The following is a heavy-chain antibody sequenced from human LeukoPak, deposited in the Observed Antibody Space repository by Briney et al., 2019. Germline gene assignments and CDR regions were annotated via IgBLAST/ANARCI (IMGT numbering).Heavy chain of an antibody. J-gene: IGHJ6*02. D-gene: IGHD1-26*01. CDR3: AGGIWEYGMDV. CDR1: GFTVSSNY. CDR2: IYSGGST. V-gene: IGHV3-53*01. Sequence: PGGSLRLSCAASGFTVSSNYMSWVRQAPGKGLEWVSVIYSGGSTYYADSVTGRFTISRDNSKNTLYLQMNSLGAEDKAGDYFAGGIWEYGMDVWGQGTTVTVSS.